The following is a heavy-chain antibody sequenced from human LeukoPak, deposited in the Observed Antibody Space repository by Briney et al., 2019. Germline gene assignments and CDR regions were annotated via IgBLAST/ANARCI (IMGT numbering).Heavy chain of an antibody. CDR1: GGSFSGYY. D-gene: IGHD6-19*01. CDR3: AREIAVAGPMDAFDI. Sequence: SETLSLTCAVYGGSFSGYYWSWIRQPAGKGLEWIGRIYTSGSTNYNPSLKSRVTISVDTSKNQFSLKLSSVTAADTAVYYCAREIAVAGPMDAFDIWGQGTMVTVSS. CDR2: IYTSGST. V-gene: IGHV4-59*10. J-gene: IGHJ3*02.